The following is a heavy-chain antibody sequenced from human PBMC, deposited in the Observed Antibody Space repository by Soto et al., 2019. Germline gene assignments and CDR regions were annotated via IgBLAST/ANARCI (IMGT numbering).Heavy chain of an antibody. CDR2: ISWNSGSI. V-gene: IGHV3-9*01. CDR3: AKDTTGIAVAHDAFDI. CDR1: GFTFDDYA. J-gene: IGHJ3*02. D-gene: IGHD6-19*01. Sequence: GGSLRLSCAASGFTFDDYAMPWVRQAPGKGLEWVSGISWNSGSIGYADSVKGRFTISRDNAKNSLYLQMNSLRAEDTALYYCAKDTTGIAVAHDAFDIWGQGTMVTVSS.